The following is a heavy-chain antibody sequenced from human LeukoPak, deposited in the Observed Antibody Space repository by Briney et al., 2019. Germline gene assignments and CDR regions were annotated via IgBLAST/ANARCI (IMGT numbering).Heavy chain of an antibody. CDR3: ARAYTIFGVVDY. Sequence: PSETLSLTCTVSGGSISSYYWSWIRQPPGKGLEWIGYIYYSGSTNYNPSLKSRVTISVDTSKNQFSLKLSSVTAADTAVYYCARAYTIFGVVDYWGQGTLVTVSS. V-gene: IGHV4-59*01. D-gene: IGHD3-3*01. CDR1: GGSISSYY. J-gene: IGHJ4*02. CDR2: IYYSGST.